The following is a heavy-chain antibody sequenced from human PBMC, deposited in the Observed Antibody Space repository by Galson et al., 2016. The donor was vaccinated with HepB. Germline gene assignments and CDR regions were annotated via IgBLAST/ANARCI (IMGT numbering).Heavy chain of an antibody. V-gene: IGHV3-23*01. D-gene: IGHD6-19*01. J-gene: IGHJ4*02. CDR2: ISGSGGST. Sequence: WVRQAPGKGLEWVSAISGSGGSTYYADSVKGRFTISRDNSKNTLYLQMNSLRAEDTAVYYCAVSSGWRPEFDYWGQGTLVTVSS. CDR3: AVSSGWRPEFDY.